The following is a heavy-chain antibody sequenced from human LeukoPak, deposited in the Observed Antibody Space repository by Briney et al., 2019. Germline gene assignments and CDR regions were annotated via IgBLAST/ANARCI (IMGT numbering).Heavy chain of an antibody. CDR2: ICYSGST. J-gene: IGHJ4*02. V-gene: IGHV4-39*01. CDR1: GGSISSSSYY. Sequence: PSETLSLTCTVSGGSISSSSYYWGWIRQPPGKGLEWIGSICYSGSTYYNPSLKSRVTISVDTSKNQFSLKLSSVTAADTAVYYCARAGGYGDYIDYWGQGTLVTVSS. CDR3: ARAGGYGDYIDY. D-gene: IGHD4-17*01.